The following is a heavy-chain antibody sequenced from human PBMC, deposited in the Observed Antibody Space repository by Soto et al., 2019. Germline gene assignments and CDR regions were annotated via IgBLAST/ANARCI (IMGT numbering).Heavy chain of an antibody. CDR3: ARESEDLTSNFDY. Sequence: GGSLRLSCAASGFTFTSYSMNWVRQAPGKGLEWVSSISSTTNYIYYGDSMKGRFTISRDNAKNSLYLEMNSLRAEDKAVYYCARESEDLTSNFDYGGQGPLVTVSS. J-gene: IGHJ4*02. CDR1: GFTFTSYS. V-gene: IGHV3-21*06. CDR2: ISSTTNYI.